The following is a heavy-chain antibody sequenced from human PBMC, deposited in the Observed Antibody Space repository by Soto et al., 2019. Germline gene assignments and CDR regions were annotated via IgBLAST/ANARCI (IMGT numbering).Heavy chain of an antibody. J-gene: IGHJ6*02. CDR2: IIPIFGTA. V-gene: IGHV1-69*13. CDR1: RVAFSKFI. D-gene: IGHD6-19*01. CDR3: AKVRYSSPMGYYYGMDV. Sequence: SVKVSCKASRVAFSKFIVTWVRQAPGLGLEWVGGIIPIFGTANYAQKFQGRVTITADESTSTSYMEANNLRSEDTAVYYCAKVRYSSPMGYYYGMDVWGQGTTVTVSS.